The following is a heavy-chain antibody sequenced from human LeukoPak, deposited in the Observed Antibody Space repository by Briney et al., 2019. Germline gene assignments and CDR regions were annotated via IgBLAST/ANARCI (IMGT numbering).Heavy chain of an antibody. CDR2: IWYDGSNK. V-gene: IGHV3-33*01. Sequence: GGSLRLSCATSGFTFSSYGMHWVRQAPGKGLEWVALIWYDGSNKYYADSVKGRFTISRDNSNNTLHLQMNSLRAEDTAVYYCARVSCSSTSCSLPYYWGQGTLVTVSS. D-gene: IGHD2-2*01. CDR1: GFTFSSYG. J-gene: IGHJ4*02. CDR3: ARVSCSSTSCSLPYY.